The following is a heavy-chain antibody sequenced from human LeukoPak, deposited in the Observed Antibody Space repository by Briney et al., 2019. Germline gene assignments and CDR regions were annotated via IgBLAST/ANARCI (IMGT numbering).Heavy chain of an antibody. CDR1: GGSISSYY. Sequence: PSETLSLTCTVSGGSISSYYWSWIRQSAEKGLEWIGRIYVSGSTNYSPSLKSRVTLSVDTSKNQFSLKLSSVTAADTAVYYCARYLGELHYFDYWGQGILVTVSS. D-gene: IGHD1-7*01. V-gene: IGHV4-4*07. J-gene: IGHJ4*02. CDR3: ARYLGELHYFDY. CDR2: IYVSGST.